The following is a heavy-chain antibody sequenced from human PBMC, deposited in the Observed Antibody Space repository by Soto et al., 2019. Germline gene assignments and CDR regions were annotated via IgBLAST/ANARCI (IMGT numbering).Heavy chain of an antibody. CDR1: GGTFSRFG. J-gene: IGHJ6*02. V-gene: IGHV1-69*11. D-gene: IGHD5-18*01. CDR3: XXXXXXXXXXPHYYSYGMDV. CDR2: IIPMLGTP. Sequence: QVQLVQSGAEVKKPGSSVKVSCKTSGGTFSRFGISWVRQARGQGLEWMGGIIPMLGTPNYAQKFQGRVTITADVTTNTAHMELSSLRSEDTAVYXXXXXXXXXXXXPHYYSYGMDVWGQGTAVTVSS.